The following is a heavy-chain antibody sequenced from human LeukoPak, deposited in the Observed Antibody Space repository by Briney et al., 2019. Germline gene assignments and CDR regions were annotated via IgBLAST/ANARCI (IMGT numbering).Heavy chain of an antibody. CDR1: GFTFSSYA. V-gene: IGHV3-7*01. CDR2: IKQDGSEK. Sequence: GGSLRLSCAASGFTFSSYAMHWVRQAPGKGLEWVANIKQDGSEKYYVDSVKGRFTISRDNAKNSLYLQMNSLRAEDTAVYYCARFGDDYYFDYWGQGTLVTVSS. CDR3: ARFGDDYYFDY. J-gene: IGHJ4*02. D-gene: IGHD3-16*01.